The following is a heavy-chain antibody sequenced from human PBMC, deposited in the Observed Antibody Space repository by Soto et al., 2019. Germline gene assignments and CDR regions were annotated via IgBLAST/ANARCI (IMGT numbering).Heavy chain of an antibody. CDR1: GGTFSSYA. D-gene: IGHD3-22*01. J-gene: IGHJ6*02. Sequence: QVQLVQSGAEVKKPGSSVKVSCKASGGTFSSYAISWVRQAPGQGLEWMGGIIPIFGTANYAQKFQGRVTITADESTSTAYMELSSLRSEDTAVYYCARESGYYDSSGRYYYYYYGMDVWGQGTTVTVSS. CDR3: ARESGYYDSSGRYYYYYYGMDV. CDR2: IIPIFGTA. V-gene: IGHV1-69*01.